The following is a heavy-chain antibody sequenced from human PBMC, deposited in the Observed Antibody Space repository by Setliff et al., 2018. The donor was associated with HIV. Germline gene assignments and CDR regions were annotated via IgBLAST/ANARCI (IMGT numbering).Heavy chain of an antibody. D-gene: IGHD2-21*02. Sequence: SETLSLTCSISGGSVTSYLWHWFRQPPGKGLEWIGYIYYTGITDNNPSLEGRVTTSVDTSKNQVSLRLKSVTTADTAVYCCARELYGGNSRPFDYWGQGALVTVSS. J-gene: IGHJ4*02. CDR3: ARELYGGNSRPFDY. CDR1: GGSVTSYL. CDR2: IYYTGIT. V-gene: IGHV4-59*02.